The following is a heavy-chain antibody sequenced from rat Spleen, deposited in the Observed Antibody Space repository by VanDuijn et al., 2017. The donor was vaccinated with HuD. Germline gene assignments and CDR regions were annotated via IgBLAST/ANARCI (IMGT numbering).Heavy chain of an antibody. V-gene: IGHV2-30*01. CDR1: GFSLTSYN. CDR3: AREEYYDGSYYFDY. Sequence: QVQLKESGPGLVQPSQTLSLTCTVSGFSLTSYNVHWVRQPTGKGLEWMGIIWTGGSTDYNSALKSRLSISRDTSKSQVFLKMNSLQTEDIATYYCAREEYYDGSYYFDYWGQGVMVTVSS. J-gene: IGHJ2*01. CDR2: IWTGGST. D-gene: IGHD1-12*02.